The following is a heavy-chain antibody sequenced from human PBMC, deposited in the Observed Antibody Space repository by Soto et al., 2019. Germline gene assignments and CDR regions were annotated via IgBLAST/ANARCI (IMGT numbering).Heavy chain of an antibody. J-gene: IGHJ4*02. Sequence: SETLSLTCTVSGGSVSSGYNYWSWIRQSPGKGLEWIGYISGSGSTGYNPSLKNRLTMSVDRSKNQFTLRLTSVTAADTAVYFCATEIGSTYGYFDYWGQGTQVTVSS. V-gene: IGHV4-30-4*01. CDR3: ATEIGSTYGYFDY. CDR1: GGSVSSGYNY. CDR2: ISGSGST. D-gene: IGHD3-10*01.